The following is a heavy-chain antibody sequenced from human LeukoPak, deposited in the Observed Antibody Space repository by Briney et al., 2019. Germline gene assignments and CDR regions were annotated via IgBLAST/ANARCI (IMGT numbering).Heavy chain of an antibody. CDR1: GFNFDEYG. Sequence: GGSLRLSCAASGFNFDEYGMIWVRQGLGKGLEWVSGINWNGDSTGYADSVKGRFTISRDNAENSLYLQMNSLRAEDTALYYCARGGRGSWGQGTPVTVSS. J-gene: IGHJ4*02. D-gene: IGHD5-12*01. V-gene: IGHV3-20*04. CDR2: INWNGDST. CDR3: ARGGRGS.